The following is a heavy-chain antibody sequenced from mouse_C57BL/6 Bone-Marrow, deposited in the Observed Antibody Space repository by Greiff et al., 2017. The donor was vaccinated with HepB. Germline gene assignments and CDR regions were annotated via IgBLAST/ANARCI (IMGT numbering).Heavy chain of an antibody. D-gene: IGHD1-1*01. V-gene: IGHV1-82*01. CDR2: IFPGDGDT. CDR1: GYAFSSSW. CDR3: ARRKDCGSRYGFAC. Sequence: QVQLQQSGPELVKPGASVKISCKASGYAFSSSWMNWVKQRPGKGLEWIGRIFPGDGDTNYRGKFKGKATMTADKAYSTPYMQLSSLTSEDAAVYFCARRKDCGSRYGFACWGQVALVTVSA. J-gene: IGHJ3*01.